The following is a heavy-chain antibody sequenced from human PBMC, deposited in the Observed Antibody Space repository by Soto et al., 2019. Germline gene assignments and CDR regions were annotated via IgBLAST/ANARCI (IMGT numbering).Heavy chain of an antibody. D-gene: IGHD3-10*01. J-gene: IGHJ5*02. CDR3: ARLYGSGSYRWFDP. CDR1: GGSISSGGYS. V-gene: IGHV4-30-2*01. Sequence: QLQLQESGSGLVKPSQTLSLTCAVSGGSISSGGYSWSWIRQPPGKGLEWIGYIYHSGSTYYNPSLKSRVTIAVDRSKNQFSLKLSSVTAADTAVYYCARLYGSGSYRWFDPWGQGTLVTVSS. CDR2: IYHSGST.